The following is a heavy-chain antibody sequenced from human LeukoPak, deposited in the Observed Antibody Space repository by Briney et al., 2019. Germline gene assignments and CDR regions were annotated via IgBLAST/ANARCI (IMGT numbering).Heavy chain of an antibody. V-gene: IGHV3-30*04. CDR1: GFTFSSYA. D-gene: IGHD6-19*01. Sequence: GGSLRLSCAASGFTFSSYAMHWVRQAPGKGLEWGAVISYDGSNKYYADSVKGRFTISRDNSKNTLYLQMNSLRAEDTAVYYCAREYSSGWYSTLGLDYWGQGTLVTVSS. CDR2: ISYDGSNK. J-gene: IGHJ4*02. CDR3: AREYSSGWYSTLGLDY.